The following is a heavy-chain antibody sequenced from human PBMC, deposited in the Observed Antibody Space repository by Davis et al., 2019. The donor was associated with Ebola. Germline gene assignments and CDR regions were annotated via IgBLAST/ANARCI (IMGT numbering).Heavy chain of an antibody. CDR1: GFPFSDYY. V-gene: IGHV3-11*01. J-gene: IGHJ6*02. Sequence: GESLKISCAASGFPFSDYYMNWIRQAPGKGLELVSYISDTSRTIYYADSVKGRFTISRDNAKKSLFLQMNSLRPEDTALYYCGKDLSPGGMDVWGPGTTVIVSS. CDR2: ISDTSRTI. CDR3: GKDLSPGGMDV. D-gene: IGHD3-16*02.